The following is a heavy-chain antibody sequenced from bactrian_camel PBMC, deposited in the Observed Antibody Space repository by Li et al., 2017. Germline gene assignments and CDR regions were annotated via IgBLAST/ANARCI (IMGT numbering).Heavy chain of an antibody. J-gene: IGHJ4*01. CDR1: GFAFAGYG. D-gene: IGHD5*01. V-gene: IGHV3S31*01. CDR3: AADVVLCLYGLGTADRIDY. Sequence: DVQLVESGGGLVQPGGSLRLSCSASGFAFAGYGMSWVRQTPGKGREGVTVLYTGVGRTSYVDSVKGRFTISQDDSKNTLYLQMNSLKPEDAAMYYCAADVVLCLYGLGTADRIDYWGQGTQVTVS. CDR2: LYTGVGRT.